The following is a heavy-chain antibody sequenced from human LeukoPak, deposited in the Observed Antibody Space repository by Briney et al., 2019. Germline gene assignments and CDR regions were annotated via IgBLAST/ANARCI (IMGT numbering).Heavy chain of an antibody. CDR1: AFTFSRYW. CDR2: ISSDGTTT. V-gene: IGHV3-74*01. CDR3: ARFAYDSGSLS. J-gene: IGHJ5*02. Sequence: HGGSLRLSCGVSAFTFSRYWMHWVRQTPGEGLVWVSRISSDGTTTTYADSVKGRFTISRDNARNTLYLQMNSLRAEDTAVYYCARFAYDSGSLSWGQGALVTVSS. D-gene: IGHD3-10*01.